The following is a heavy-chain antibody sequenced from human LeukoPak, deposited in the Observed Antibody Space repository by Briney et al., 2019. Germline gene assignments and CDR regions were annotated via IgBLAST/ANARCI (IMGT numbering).Heavy chain of an antibody. J-gene: IGHJ4*02. CDR2: IIPILGIA. D-gene: IGHD3-10*01. Sequence: GASVKVSCKASGGTFSSYAISWVRQAPGQGLEWMGRIIPILGIANYAQKFQGRVTITADKSTSTAYMELSSLRSEDAAVYYCARETLHYYGSGSPDYWGQGTLVTVSS. CDR3: ARETLHYYGSGSPDY. V-gene: IGHV1-69*04. CDR1: GGTFSSYA.